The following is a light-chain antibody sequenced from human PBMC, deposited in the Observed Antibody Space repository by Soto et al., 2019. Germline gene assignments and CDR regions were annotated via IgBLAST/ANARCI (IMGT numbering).Light chain of an antibody. V-gene: IGKV3-20*01. Sequence: EIVLTQSPGTLSLSPGERATLSCRASQSLSGSYLAWYQQKPGQAPRLLIYVASSRATGIPDRFSGSGSGTDFTLTISRLEPEDFAVYYCQQYGSSVYTFGQGTKLEIK. J-gene: IGKJ2*01. CDR1: QSLSGSY. CDR3: QQYGSSVYT. CDR2: VAS.